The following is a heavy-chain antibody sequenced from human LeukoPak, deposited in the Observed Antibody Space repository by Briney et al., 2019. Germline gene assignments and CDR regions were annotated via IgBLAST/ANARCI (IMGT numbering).Heavy chain of an antibody. V-gene: IGHV4-4*07. J-gene: IGHJ5*02. D-gene: IGHD2-15*01. CDR1: GGSISIYY. CDR3: ARSPGYCSGGSCYWFDP. Sequence: SEALSLTCTVSGGSISIYYWSWIRQPAGKGLEWIGRIYTSGSTNYNPSLKSRVTISVDKSKNQFSLKLSSVTAADTAVYYCARSPGYCSGGSCYWFDPWGQGTLVTVSS. CDR2: IYTSGST.